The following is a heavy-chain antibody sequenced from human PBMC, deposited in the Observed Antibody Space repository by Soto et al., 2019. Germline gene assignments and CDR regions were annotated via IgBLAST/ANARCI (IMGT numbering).Heavy chain of an antibody. CDR3: NAAVAGTEVF. Sequence: EGQLEESGGSLVQPGGSLRLSCVTSGFAFQDVGMHWVRQAPGKGLEWVAGLSWNSDTIAYAKSVKGRFTVSRDNGKKTLYLQMQRLRPEDTALYYCNAAVAGTEVFWGKVT. V-gene: IGHV3-9*01. J-gene: IGHJ4*02. CDR1: GFAFQDVG. CDR2: LSWNSDTI. D-gene: IGHD3-10*01.